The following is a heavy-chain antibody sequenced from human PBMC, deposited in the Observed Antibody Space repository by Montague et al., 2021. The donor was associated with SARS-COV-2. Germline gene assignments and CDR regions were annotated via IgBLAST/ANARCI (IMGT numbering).Heavy chain of an antibody. D-gene: IGHD3-22*01. J-gene: IGHJ3*02. CDR3: ATLPYFYDSTHAFDI. CDR1: GGSISSSSYY. V-gene: IGHV4-39*01. Sequence: SETLSLTCTVSGGSISSSSYYWGWIRQPPGRGLEWIGNIFYSGSTYYNTSLKSRVTISVDTSKNQFSLRLSSVTAADTAVYYCATLPYFYDSTHAFDIWGQGKMVTVSS. CDR2: IFYSGST.